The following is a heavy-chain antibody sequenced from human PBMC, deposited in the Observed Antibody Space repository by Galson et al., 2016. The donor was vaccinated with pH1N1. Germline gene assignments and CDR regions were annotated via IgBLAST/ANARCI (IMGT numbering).Heavy chain of an antibody. Sequence: QSGAEVTKPGESLKISCKGSGSRFTNSWIGWVRQMPGKGLEWMGIIYLGGSLIRYSPSFQGQVTVSADRSIDTVYLQWSSLKASDTAIYYCARQNDYGDYRGDAFDIWGQGTMVTVSS. J-gene: IGHJ3*02. V-gene: IGHV5-51*01. CDR1: GSRFTNSW. D-gene: IGHD4-17*01. CDR3: ARQNDYGDYRGDAFDI. CDR2: IYLGGSLI.